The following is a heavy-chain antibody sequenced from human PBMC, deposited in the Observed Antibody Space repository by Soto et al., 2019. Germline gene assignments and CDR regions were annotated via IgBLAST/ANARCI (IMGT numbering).Heavy chain of an antibody. Sequence: QVQLVQSETEVKKPGASVRVSCKASGYTFTTYDLNWVRQAAGQGLEWMGWMSPKTGSAGYAQRFQGRVTMNRNTSMNQAYMELTNVRSEDTAVYYCATNYDFWSGYSNSREGGVDIWGQGTVITVSS. CDR3: ATNYDFWSGYSNSREGGVDI. CDR1: GYTFTTYD. D-gene: IGHD3-3*01. J-gene: IGHJ3*02. CDR2: MSPKTGSA. V-gene: IGHV1-8*01.